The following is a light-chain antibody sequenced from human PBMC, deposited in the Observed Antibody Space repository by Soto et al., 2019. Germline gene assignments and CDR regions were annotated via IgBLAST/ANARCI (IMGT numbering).Light chain of an antibody. V-gene: IGKV3-20*01. CDR3: QQYGTSPRT. CDR2: LTS. CDR1: QAVNTR. Sequence: IVLTQSPATLFSFPGDRVTLSCRASQAVNTRLAWYQHKPGQAPRLLIYLTSNRAAGIPARFSGSASGTDFTLTISRLEPEDFAVYYCQQYGTSPRTFGQGTKV. J-gene: IGKJ1*01.